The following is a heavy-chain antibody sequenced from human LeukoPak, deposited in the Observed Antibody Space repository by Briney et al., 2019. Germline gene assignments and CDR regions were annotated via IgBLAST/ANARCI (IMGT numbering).Heavy chain of an antibody. CDR2: IDTSSSTM. D-gene: IGHD3-22*01. Sequence: HPGGSLRLSCAASAFTFSDYSMNWVRQAPGKGLEWISYIDTSSSTMYYADSVMGRFTISRDNAKESLYLQMNSLRAEDTAVYYCARDRKYYYDSSGYYSDYWGQGTLVTVSS. V-gene: IGHV3-48*01. CDR3: ARDRKYYYDSSGYYSDY. J-gene: IGHJ4*02. CDR1: AFTFSDYS.